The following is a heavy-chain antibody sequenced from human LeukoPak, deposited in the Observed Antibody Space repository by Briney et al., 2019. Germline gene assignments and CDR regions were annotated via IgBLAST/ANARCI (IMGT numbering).Heavy chain of an antibody. CDR1: GYTFTGYY. CDR2: INPNSGGT. V-gene: IGHV1-2*02. D-gene: IGHD6-13*01. Sequence: ASVKVSCKASGYTFTGYYMHWVRQAPGQGLEWMGWINPNSGGTNYAQNFQGRVTMTRDTSISTAYMELSRLRSDDTAVYYCARDQSSSWSLIYYYMDVWGKGTTVTVSS. J-gene: IGHJ6*03. CDR3: ARDQSSSWSLIYYYMDV.